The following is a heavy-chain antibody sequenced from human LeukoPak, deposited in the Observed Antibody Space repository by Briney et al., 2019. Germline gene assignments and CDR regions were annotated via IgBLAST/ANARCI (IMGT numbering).Heavy chain of an antibody. Sequence: GGSLRLSCEASAFAFSTYWLHWVRRAPGKGLVWVARINGDGSVATYADSVKGRFTISRDSARNTLYLQMNSLRAEDTAVYYCARDKSYGMDLWGQGTTVTVSS. J-gene: IGHJ6*02. CDR3: ARDKSYGMDL. V-gene: IGHV3-74*01. CDR1: AFAFSTYW. CDR2: INGDGSVA.